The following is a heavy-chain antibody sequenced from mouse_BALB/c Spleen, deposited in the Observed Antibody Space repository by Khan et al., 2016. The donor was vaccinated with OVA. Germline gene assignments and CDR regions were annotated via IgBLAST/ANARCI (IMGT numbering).Heavy chain of an antibody. J-gene: IGHJ3*01. V-gene: IGHV2-2*02. Sequence: VKLEESGPGLVQPSQSLSITCTVSGFSLPNYSVHWVRQSPGKGLEWLGVIWSAGSTDYNEAFISRLTISKDNSRSQVFFKMNNLQPNDTAIYYCARRGYEYGRGALFAYWGQGTLVTVSA. CDR2: IWSAGST. CDR3: ARRGYEYGRGALFAY. CDR1: GFSLPNYS. D-gene: IGHD2-4*01.